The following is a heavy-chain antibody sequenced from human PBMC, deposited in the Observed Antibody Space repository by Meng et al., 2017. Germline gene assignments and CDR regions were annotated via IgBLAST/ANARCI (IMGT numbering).Heavy chain of an antibody. V-gene: IGHV3-74*01. CDR1: GFTFSSYW. Sequence: GESLKISCAASGFTFSSYWMHWVRQAPGKGLVWVSRINRDGSSTSYADSVKGRFTISRDNAKNTLYLQMNSLRAEDTAVYYCARVRDYVWGSYHGLDYWGQGTLVTVSS. D-gene: IGHD3-16*02. CDR2: INRDGSST. J-gene: IGHJ4*02. CDR3: ARVRDYVWGSYHGLDY.